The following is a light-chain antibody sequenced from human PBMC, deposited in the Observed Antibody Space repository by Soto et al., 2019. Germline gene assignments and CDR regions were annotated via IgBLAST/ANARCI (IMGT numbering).Light chain of an antibody. CDR3: QQYFEWPPMT. CDR2: GAS. Sequence: EVVMTQSPATLSVSPGERATLSCRASEPVATNLAWYQQKPGQAPRLLISGASTRAAGISDRFRGSGSGTEFTLTISSLRAEDSAIYYCQQYFEWPPMTCGQGTKVEI. CDR1: EPVATN. V-gene: IGKV3-15*01. J-gene: IGKJ1*01.